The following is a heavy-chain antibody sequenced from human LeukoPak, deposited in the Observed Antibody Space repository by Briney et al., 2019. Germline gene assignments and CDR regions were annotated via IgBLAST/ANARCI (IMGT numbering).Heavy chain of an antibody. D-gene: IGHD2-15*01. CDR3: ARGLLYCSGGSCYPRFDP. V-gene: IGHV3-48*02. J-gene: IGHJ5*02. Sequence: PGDSLRLSCVASGFTFSSYTMNWLPQAPGKGLEWVAYISSSGTTIYYADSVKGRFTISRDNAMNSLYLQMNSLRDEDTAVYYCARGLLYCSGGSCYPRFDPWGQGTLVTVSS. CDR1: GFTFSSYT. CDR2: ISSSGTTI.